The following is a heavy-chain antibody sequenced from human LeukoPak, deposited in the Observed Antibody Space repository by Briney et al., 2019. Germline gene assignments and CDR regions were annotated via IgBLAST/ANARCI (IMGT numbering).Heavy chain of an antibody. CDR3: ANTRCSSTSCCVYYMDV. J-gene: IGHJ6*03. V-gene: IGHV1-69*05. CDR2: IIPIFGTA. D-gene: IGHD2-2*01. Sequence: ASVKVSCKASGGTFSSYAISWVRQAPGQGLEWMGRIIPIFGTANYAQKFQGRVTITTDESTSTAYMELSSLRSEDTAVYYCANTRCSSTSCCVYYMDVWGKGTTVTVSS. CDR1: GGTFSSYA.